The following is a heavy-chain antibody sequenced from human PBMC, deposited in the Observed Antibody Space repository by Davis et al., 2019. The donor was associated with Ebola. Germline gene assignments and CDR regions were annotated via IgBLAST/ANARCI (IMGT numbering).Heavy chain of an antibody. J-gene: IGHJ4*02. Sequence: MPGGSLRLSCAVYGGSFSGYYWSWIRQPPGKGLEWIGEINHSGSTNYNPSLKSRVTISVDTSKNQFSLKLSSVTAADTAVYYCARLNGDSSSNDYWGQGTLVTVSS. CDR2: INHSGST. D-gene: IGHD6-13*01. CDR1: GGSFSGYY. CDR3: ARLNGDSSSNDY. V-gene: IGHV4-34*01.